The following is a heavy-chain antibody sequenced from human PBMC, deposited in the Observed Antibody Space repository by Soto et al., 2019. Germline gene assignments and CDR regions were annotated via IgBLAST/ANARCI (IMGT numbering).Heavy chain of an antibody. CDR2: INWDSGDI. CDR3: AKDTAPGFYDANGHLDY. J-gene: IGHJ4*02. Sequence: GGSLRLSCVFSWISFGDYAMHWVRQVPGKGLEWVSGINWDSGDIGYADPVKGRFTISRDNAKNSLYLQMNSLKTEDTALYYCAKDTAPGFYDANGHLDYWGQGTPVTVSS. CDR1: WISFGDYA. D-gene: IGHD2-8*01. V-gene: IGHV3-9*01.